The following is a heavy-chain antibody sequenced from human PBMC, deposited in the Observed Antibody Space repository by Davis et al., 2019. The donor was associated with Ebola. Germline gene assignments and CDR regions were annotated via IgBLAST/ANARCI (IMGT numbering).Heavy chain of an antibody. CDR2: IRSKANSYAT. Sequence: LSLTCASSGFTFSGSAMHWVRQASGKGLEWVGRIRSKANSYATAYAASVKGRFTISRDDSKNTAYLQMNSLKTEDTAVYYCNYGDPRKLDYWGQGTLVTVSS. CDR3: NYGDPRKLDY. V-gene: IGHV3-73*01. D-gene: IGHD4-17*01. J-gene: IGHJ4*02. CDR1: GFTFSGSA.